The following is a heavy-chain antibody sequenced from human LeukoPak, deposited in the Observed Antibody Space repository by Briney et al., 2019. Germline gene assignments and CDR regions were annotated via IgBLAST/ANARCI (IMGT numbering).Heavy chain of an antibody. CDR3: ARGEIVGATKLKIMPDY. D-gene: IGHD1-26*01. CDR2: INPNSGGT. CDR1: GYTSTGYY. V-gene: IGHV1-2*06. Sequence: ASVKASCKASGYTSTGYYMHWVRQAPGQGLEWMGRINPNSGGTNYAQKFQGRVTMTRDTSISTAYMELSRLRSDDTAVYYCARGEIVGATKLKIMPDYWGQGTLVTVSS. J-gene: IGHJ4*02.